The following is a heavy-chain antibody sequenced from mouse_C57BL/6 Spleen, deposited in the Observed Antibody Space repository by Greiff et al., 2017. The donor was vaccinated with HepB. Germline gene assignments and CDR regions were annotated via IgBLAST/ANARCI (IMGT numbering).Heavy chain of an antibody. CDR2: IYPGDGDT. CDR1: GYAFSSSW. J-gene: IGHJ2*01. V-gene: IGHV1-82*01. CDR3: ARGIYGSPDY. Sequence: QVQLKQSGPELVKPGASVKISCKASGYAFSSSWMNGVKQRPGKGLEWIGRIYPGDGDTNYNGKFKGKATLTADKSSSTAYMQLSSLTSEDSAVYFCARGIYGSPDYWGQGTTLTVSS. D-gene: IGHD1-1*01.